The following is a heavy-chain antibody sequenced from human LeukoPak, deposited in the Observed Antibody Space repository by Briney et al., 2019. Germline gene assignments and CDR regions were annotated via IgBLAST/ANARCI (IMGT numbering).Heavy chain of an antibody. CDR3: AKDRVGYYDSSGSSLLDY. J-gene: IGHJ4*02. Sequence: PGGSLRLSCAASEFTFSSYWMSWVRQAPGKGLEWVANIKEDGSEKYYVDSVKGRFTISRDNAKNSLFLEINSLRAEDTAVYYCAKDRVGYYDSSGSSLLDYWGQGTLVTVSS. CDR2: IKEDGSEK. D-gene: IGHD3-22*01. CDR1: EFTFSSYW. V-gene: IGHV3-7*01.